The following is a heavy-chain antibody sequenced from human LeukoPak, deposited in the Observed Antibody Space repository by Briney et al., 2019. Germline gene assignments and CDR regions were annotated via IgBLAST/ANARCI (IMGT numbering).Heavy chain of an antibody. J-gene: IGHJ3*02. CDR3: AREATLSPLRAFDI. D-gene: IGHD2/OR15-2a*01. V-gene: IGHV4-59*01. CDR2: IYYSGST. CDR1: GGSISSYY. Sequence: SETLSLTCTVSGGSISSYYWSWIRQPPGKGLEWIGYIYYSGSTNYNPSLKGRVTISVDTSKNQFSLKLSSVTAADTAVYYCAREATLSPLRAFDIWGQGTMVTVSS.